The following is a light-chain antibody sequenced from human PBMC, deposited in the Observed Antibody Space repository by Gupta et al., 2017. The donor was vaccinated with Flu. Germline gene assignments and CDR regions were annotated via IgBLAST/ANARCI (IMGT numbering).Light chain of an antibody. CDR3: RQAVRSPLT. J-gene: IGKJ4*01. CDR1: QSILSGNGYNY. Sequence: EIVMTQSPLSLSVTPGEPASISCRSSQSILSGNGYNYLDWYLQKPGQSPQLLIYLGSNRAPGVPDRFSGSGSGTDFTLKISRVEAEDVGVYYCRQAVRSPLTFGGGTKVEIK. V-gene: IGKV2-28*01. CDR2: LGS.